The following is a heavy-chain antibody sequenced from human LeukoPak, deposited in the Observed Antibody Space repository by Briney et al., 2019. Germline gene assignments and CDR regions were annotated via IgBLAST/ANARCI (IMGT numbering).Heavy chain of an antibody. CDR1: GGSISSGAYS. CDR2: IYHSGST. CDR3: ARADMVRGDASAFDI. D-gene: IGHD3-10*01. V-gene: IGHV4-30-2*01. Sequence: SETLSLTCAVSGGSISSGAYSWSWIRQPPGKGLEWIGYIYHSGSTYYNPSLKSRVTISVDRSKNQFSLKLSSVTAADTAVYYCARADMVRGDASAFDIWGQGTMVTVSS. J-gene: IGHJ3*02.